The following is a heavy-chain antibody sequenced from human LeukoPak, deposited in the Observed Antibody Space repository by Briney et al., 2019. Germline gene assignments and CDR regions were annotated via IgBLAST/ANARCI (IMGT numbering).Heavy chain of an antibody. D-gene: IGHD5-18*01. J-gene: IGHJ6*02. CDR1: GFTFSSYG. Sequence: GGSLRLSCAASGFTFSSYGMHWVRQAPGKGPEWVAFIRYDGSNKYYADSVKGRFTISRDNSKNTLYLQMNSLRAEDTAVYYCAKTHTAMVKNYYYGMDVWGQGTTVTVSS. CDR2: IRYDGSNK. V-gene: IGHV3-30*02. CDR3: AKTHTAMVKNYYYGMDV.